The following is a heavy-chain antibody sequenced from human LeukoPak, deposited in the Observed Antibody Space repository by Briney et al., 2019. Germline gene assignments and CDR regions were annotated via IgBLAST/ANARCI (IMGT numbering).Heavy chain of an antibody. CDR2: IIPIFGTA. CDR1: GYTFTSYD. V-gene: IGHV1-69*13. CDR3: ARDQLERLAYRLYYYYYMDV. J-gene: IGHJ6*03. D-gene: IGHD1-1*01. Sequence: ASVKVSCKASGYTFTSYDINWVRQAPGQGLEWMGGIIPIFGTANYAQKFQGRVTITADESTSTAYMELSSLRSEDTAVCYCARDQLERLAYRLYYYYYMDVWGKGTTVTVSS.